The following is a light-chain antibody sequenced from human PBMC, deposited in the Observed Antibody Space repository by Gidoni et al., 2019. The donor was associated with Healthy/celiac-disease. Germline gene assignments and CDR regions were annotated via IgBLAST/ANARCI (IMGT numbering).Light chain of an antibody. CDR1: PSVSSN. CDR3: QQYNNWPPLT. Sequence: EIVMTQSPATLSVSPGERATLSCRASPSVSSNLAWYQQKPCQAPRLLICGASTRATGIPARFSGSASGTEFTLTISSLQSEDFAVEYCQQYNNWPPLTFGGGTKVEIK. V-gene: IGKV3-15*01. J-gene: IGKJ4*01. CDR2: GAS.